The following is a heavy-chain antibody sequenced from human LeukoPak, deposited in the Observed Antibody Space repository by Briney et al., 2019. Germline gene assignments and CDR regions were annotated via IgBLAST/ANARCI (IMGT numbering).Heavy chain of an antibody. J-gene: IGHJ4*02. CDR1: GFTFSSYA. D-gene: IGHD3-9*01. CDR3: ARDSYYDILTGYPLDY. V-gene: IGHV3-30-3*01. Sequence: PGGSLRLSCAASGFTFSSYAMHWVRQAPGKGLEWVAVISYDGSNKYYADSVKGRFTISRDNSKNTLYLQMNSLRSEDTAVYYCARDSYYDILTGYPLDYWGQGTLVTVSS. CDR2: ISYDGSNK.